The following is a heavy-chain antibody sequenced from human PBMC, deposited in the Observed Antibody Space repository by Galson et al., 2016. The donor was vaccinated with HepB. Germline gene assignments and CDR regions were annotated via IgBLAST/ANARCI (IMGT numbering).Heavy chain of an antibody. V-gene: IGHV4-59*01. CDR1: GDSISNYY. D-gene: IGHD3-10*01. CDR2: IYYNGST. J-gene: IGHJ6*02. Sequence: ETLSLTCTVSGDSISNYYWSWIRQPPGKGLEWNGYIYYNGSTNYNPSLKSRVTISVDTSKNQFSLKLSSVTAADTAVYYCARDLGRVWFGELGYYYYGMDVWGQGTTVTVSS. CDR3: ARDLGRVWFGELGYYYYGMDV.